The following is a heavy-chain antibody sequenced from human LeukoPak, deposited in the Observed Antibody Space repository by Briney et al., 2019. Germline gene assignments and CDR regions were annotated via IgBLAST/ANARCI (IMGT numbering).Heavy chain of an antibody. CDR1: GFTFSSYW. Sequence: GGSLRLSCAASGFTFSSYWMSWVRQAPGKGLEWVAVISYDGSNKYYADSVKGRFTISRDNSKNTLYLQMNSLRAEDTAVYYCAKDVKAGSAAGTVDYWGQGTLVTVSS. CDR3: AKDVKAGSAAGTVDY. J-gene: IGHJ4*02. CDR2: ISYDGSNK. V-gene: IGHV3-30*18. D-gene: IGHD6-13*01.